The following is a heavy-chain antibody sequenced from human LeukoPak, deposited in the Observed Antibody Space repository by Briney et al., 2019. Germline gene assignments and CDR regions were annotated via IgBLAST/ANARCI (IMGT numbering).Heavy chain of an antibody. CDR3: ASHYSSGSYRYTGSFDS. CDR1: GGSFSDYY. Sequence: SETLSLTCAVYGGSFSDYYWSWIRQPPGKGLEWMGEINHSGTTNYSPSLKSRVSVSVDTSKNQFSLKLNSVTAADAAMYDCASHYSSGSYRYTGSFDSWGQGMLVNVSS. CDR2: INHSGTT. J-gene: IGHJ4*02. V-gene: IGHV4-34*01. D-gene: IGHD3-16*02.